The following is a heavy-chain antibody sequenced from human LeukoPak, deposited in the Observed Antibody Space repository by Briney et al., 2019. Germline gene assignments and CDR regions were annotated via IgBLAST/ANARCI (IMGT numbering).Heavy chain of an antibody. J-gene: IGHJ4*02. D-gene: IGHD6-19*01. CDR2: FNPKTGDT. Sequence: ASVKVSCKTSGYIFTDYYIHWIRQAPGQGLEWMGWFNPKTGDTNSAQKFQRWVTMTRDTSVSTAYMELSRLRSDNTAVYYCARVGPEGLADYWGQGTLVTVSS. CDR3: ARVGPEGLADY. CDR1: GYIFTDYY. V-gene: IGHV1-2*04.